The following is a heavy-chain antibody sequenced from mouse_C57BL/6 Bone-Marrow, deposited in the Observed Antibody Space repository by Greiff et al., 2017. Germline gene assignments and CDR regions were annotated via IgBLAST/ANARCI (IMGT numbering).Heavy chain of an antibody. CDR2: INPNYGTT. V-gene: IGHV1-39*01. CDR3: ARRDYGNPHWYFDV. CDR1: GYSFTDYN. J-gene: IGHJ1*03. Sequence: EVKLQESGPELVKPGASVKISCKASGYSFTDYNMNWVKQSNGKSLEWIGVINPNYGTTSYNQKFKGQSTLTVDQSSSTAYMQLNSLTSEDSAVYYCARRDYGNPHWYFDVWGTGTTVTVSS. D-gene: IGHD2-1*01.